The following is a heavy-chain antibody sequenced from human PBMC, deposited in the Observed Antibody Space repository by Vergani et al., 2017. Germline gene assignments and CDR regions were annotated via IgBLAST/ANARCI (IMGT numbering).Heavy chain of an antibody. Sequence: QVQLQESGPGLVKPSQTLSLTCTVSRGSISSGDYYWSWIRQPPGKGLEWIGYIYYSGSTYYNPSLKSRVTISVDTSKNQFSLKLSSVTAADTAVYYCARGIAAAGRRGSFDYWGQGTLVTVSS. J-gene: IGHJ4*02. D-gene: IGHD6-13*01. CDR3: ARGIAAAGRRGSFDY. CDR1: RGSISSGDYY. CDR2: IYYSGST. V-gene: IGHV4-30-4*08.